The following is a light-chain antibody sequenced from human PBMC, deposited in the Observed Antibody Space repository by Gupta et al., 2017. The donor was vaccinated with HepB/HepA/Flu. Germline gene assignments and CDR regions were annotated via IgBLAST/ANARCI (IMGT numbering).Light chain of an antibody. CDR3: RQSLQTPNR. CDR2: LGS. Sequence: IVMTQSPLSLLVTPGEPASISCRSSQSRLHSNGYNYLDWYLQKPGQSPQLLIYLGSNRASGVPDRFSGSGSGTDFTLKISRVEAEDVGVYYCRQSLQTPNRFGQGTLLEIK. J-gene: IGKJ5*01. CDR1: QSRLHSNGYNY. V-gene: IGKV2-28*01.